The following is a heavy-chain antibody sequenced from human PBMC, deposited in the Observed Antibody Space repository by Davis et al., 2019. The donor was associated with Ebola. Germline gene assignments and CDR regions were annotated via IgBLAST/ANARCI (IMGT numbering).Heavy chain of an antibody. J-gene: IGHJ6*02. CDR3: AAGYSSSWLRIYYYYGMDV. V-gene: IGHV3-23*01. D-gene: IGHD6-13*01. CDR1: GFTFSSYA. CDR2: ISGSGRST. Sequence: PGGSLRLSCAASGFTFSSYAMSWVRQAPGKGLEWVSAISGSGRSTYYADSVKGRFTISRDNSKNTLYLQMNSLRAEDTAVYYCAAGYSSSWLRIYYYYGMDVWGQGTTVTVSS.